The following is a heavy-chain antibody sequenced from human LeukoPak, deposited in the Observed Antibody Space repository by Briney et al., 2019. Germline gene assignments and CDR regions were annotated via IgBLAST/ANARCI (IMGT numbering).Heavy chain of an antibody. CDR1: GFTFSSYW. CDR3: ARDWRNYYDTGDI. Sequence: PGGSLRLSCAASGFTFSSYWMHWVRQAPGKGLVCVSRINSDGSSTSYADSVKGRFTISRDNAKNTLYLQMNSLRAEDTAVYYCARDWRNYYDTGDIWGQGTMVTVSS. J-gene: IGHJ3*02. V-gene: IGHV3-74*01. D-gene: IGHD3-22*01. CDR2: INSDGSST.